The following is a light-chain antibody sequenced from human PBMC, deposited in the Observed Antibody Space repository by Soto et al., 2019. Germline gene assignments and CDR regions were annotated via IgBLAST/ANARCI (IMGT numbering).Light chain of an antibody. Sequence: EIVMTQSPATLSVSPGERATLSCRASQIVSTNLAWYQQKPGQAPRVLIYGASTRATGIPARFSGGGSGTEFTLTISSLQSEDFAVYYCQQYNNWPFTFGGGTKVEIK. CDR2: GAS. CDR1: QIVSTN. CDR3: QQYNNWPFT. J-gene: IGKJ4*01. V-gene: IGKV3-15*01.